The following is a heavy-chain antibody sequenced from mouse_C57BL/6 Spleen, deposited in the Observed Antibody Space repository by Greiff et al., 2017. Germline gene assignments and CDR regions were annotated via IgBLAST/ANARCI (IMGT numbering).Heavy chain of an antibody. CDR1: GYAFSSYW. J-gene: IGHJ4*01. D-gene: IGHD1-1*01. CDR2: IYPGDGDT. Sequence: QVQLVESGAELVKPGASVKISCKASGYAFSSYWMNWVKQRPGKGLEWIGQIYPGDGDTNYNGKFKGKATLTADKSSSTAYMQRSSLTSEDSAVDFCASNFDYYGSRVYAMDYWGQGTSVTVSS. CDR3: ASNFDYYGSRVYAMDY. V-gene: IGHV1-80*01.